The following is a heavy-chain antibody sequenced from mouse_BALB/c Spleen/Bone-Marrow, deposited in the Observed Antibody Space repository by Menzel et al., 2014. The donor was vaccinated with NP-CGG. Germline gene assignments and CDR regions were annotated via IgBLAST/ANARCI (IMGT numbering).Heavy chain of an antibody. Sequence: AKLSCTASGFNIKDTYMHWVKQRPEQGLEWIGRLDPANGNTKYDPKFQGKATITADTSSNTAYLQLSSLTSEDTAVYYCARWEYYAMDYWGQGTSVAVSS. CDR1: GFNIKDTY. V-gene: IGHV14-3*02. CDR2: LDPANGNT. CDR3: ARWEYYAMDY. D-gene: IGHD4-1*01. J-gene: IGHJ4*01.